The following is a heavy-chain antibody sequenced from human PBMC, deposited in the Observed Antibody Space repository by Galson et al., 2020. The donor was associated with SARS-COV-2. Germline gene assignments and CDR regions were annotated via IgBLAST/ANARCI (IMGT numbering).Heavy chain of an antibody. CDR3: ARGDMGNDYFDY. CDR1: GFTFSSYR. J-gene: IGHJ4*02. D-gene: IGHD7-27*01. V-gene: IGHV3-74*01. Sequence: GGSLRLSCEASGFTFSSYRMHWVRQAPGKGLVWVSRIYSEGSSTTYADPVKGRFTISGDNAKNTLYLQMNSLRAEDTAVYYCARGDMGNDYFDYWGQGTLVTVSS. CDR2: IYSEGSST.